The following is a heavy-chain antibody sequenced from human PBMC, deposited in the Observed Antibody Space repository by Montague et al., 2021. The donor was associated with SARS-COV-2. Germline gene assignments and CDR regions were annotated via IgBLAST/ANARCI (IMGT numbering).Heavy chain of an antibody. Sequence: SVKVSCKASGYTFTRYDINWVRQATGQGLEWMGWMNPNSGNTDYAQKFQGRVTMTRNTSISTAYMELSSLRSEDTAVYYCARAQYYYDSSGYYPAYWGQGTLVTVSS. CDR1: GYTFTRYD. CDR3: ARAQYYYDSSGYYPAY. J-gene: IGHJ4*02. D-gene: IGHD3-22*01. CDR2: MNPNSGNT. V-gene: IGHV1-8*01.